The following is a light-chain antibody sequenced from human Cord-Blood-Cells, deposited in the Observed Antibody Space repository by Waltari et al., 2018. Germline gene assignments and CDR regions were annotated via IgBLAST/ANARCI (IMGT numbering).Light chain of an antibody. CDR3: CSYAGSSIL. J-gene: IGLJ2*01. V-gene: IGLV2-14*01. Sequence: QSALTQPASVSGSPGQSIPISCTGTSRDVGGYNYVYWYQQHPGKAPRPRIYDVSKRPSGVAIRFSGSKSGNTASLTISGLQAEDEADYYCCSYAGSSILFGGGTKLTVL. CDR1: SRDVGGYNY. CDR2: DVS.